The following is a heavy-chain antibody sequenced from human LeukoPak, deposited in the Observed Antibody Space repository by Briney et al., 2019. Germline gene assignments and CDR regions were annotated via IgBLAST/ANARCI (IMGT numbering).Heavy chain of an antibody. Sequence: GGSLRLSCAASGFTFSSYSMNWVRQAPGKGLEWVSSISSTSSYIYYADSVKGRFTISRDNAKNSLYLQMNSLRAEDTAVYYCAKPLIGSRGYFDYWGQGTLVTVSS. V-gene: IGHV3-21*04. D-gene: IGHD2/OR15-2a*01. CDR3: AKPLIGSRGYFDY. J-gene: IGHJ4*02. CDR2: ISSTSSYI. CDR1: GFTFSSYS.